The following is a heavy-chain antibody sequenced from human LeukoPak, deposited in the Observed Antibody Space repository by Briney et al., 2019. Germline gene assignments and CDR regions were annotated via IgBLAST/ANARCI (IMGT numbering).Heavy chain of an antibody. CDR1: GHIFISYY. V-gene: IGHV1-2*06. J-gene: IGHJ4*02. Sequence: ASVKVSCKASGHIFISYYIHWVRQAPGQGLEWMGRFNPNTGGTSYAQKFQDRVTMTRDTSISTAYMEVSRLRSDDTAVYYCARSLYGDYFFDYWGQGTLVTVSS. CDR2: FNPNTGGT. D-gene: IGHD4-17*01. CDR3: ARSLYGDYFFDY.